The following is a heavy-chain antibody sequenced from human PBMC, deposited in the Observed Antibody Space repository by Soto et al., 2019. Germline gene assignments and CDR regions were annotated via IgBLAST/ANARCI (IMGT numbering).Heavy chain of an antibody. CDR2: ISGSGGST. CDR3: AKAPGIAAAGAEYFQH. Sequence: GGSLRLSCAASGFTFSSYAMSWVRQAPGKGLEWVSAISGSGGSTYYADSVKGWFTISRDNSKNTLYLQMNSLRAEDTAVYYCAKAPGIAAAGAEYFQHWGQGTLVTVSS. J-gene: IGHJ1*01. V-gene: IGHV3-23*01. D-gene: IGHD6-13*01. CDR1: GFTFSSYA.